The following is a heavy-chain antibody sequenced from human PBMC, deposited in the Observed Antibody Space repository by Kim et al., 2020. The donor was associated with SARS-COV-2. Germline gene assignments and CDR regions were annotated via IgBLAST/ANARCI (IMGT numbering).Heavy chain of an antibody. J-gene: IGHJ4*02. Sequence: KGRFTISRDNAKNSLYLQMNSLRAEDTAVYYCARDPRLPYCSGGSCYFDYWGQGTLVTVSS. V-gene: IGHV3-11*06. D-gene: IGHD2-15*01. CDR3: ARDPRLPYCSGGSCYFDY.